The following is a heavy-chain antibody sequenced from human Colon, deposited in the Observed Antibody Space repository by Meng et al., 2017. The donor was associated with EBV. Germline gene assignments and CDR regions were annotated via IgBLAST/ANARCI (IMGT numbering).Heavy chain of an antibody. D-gene: IGHD3-22*01. V-gene: IGHV4-30-4*08. CDR1: GLAVSSGFDY. Sequence: QLQESGPGQAKPSGTPSPNRPALGLAVSSGFDYWAWVRQPPGKGLEWIGYIYYSGSRYYNPSLKSRVTISVDTSKNQFSLKLSSVTAADTAVYYCARVTGKIYYDGSGYPEAFDYWGQGTLVTVSS. CDR3: ARVTGKIYYDGSGYPEAFDY. CDR2: IYYSGSR. J-gene: IGHJ4*02.